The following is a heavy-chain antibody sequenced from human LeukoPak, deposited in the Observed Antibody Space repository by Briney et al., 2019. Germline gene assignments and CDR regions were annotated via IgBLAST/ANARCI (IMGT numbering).Heavy chain of an antibody. V-gene: IGHV1-46*01. J-gene: IGHJ4*02. CDR1: GYTFTSHY. Sequence: ASVKVSCKASGYTFTSHYINWVRQAPGQGLKWMGIINPNSGSTDYAQKFRGRVILTRDTSTSTFYMELSSLRSEDTAVYYCARSEYYGWGSFDYWGQGTLVTVSS. D-gene: IGHD3-10*01. CDR2: INPNSGST. CDR3: ARSEYYGWGSFDY.